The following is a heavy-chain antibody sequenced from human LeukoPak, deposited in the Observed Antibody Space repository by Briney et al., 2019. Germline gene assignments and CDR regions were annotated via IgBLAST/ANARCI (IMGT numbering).Heavy chain of an antibody. CDR2: IYYSGKT. V-gene: IGHV4-30-4*01. CDR3: ARVSYFDWLGAFDI. J-gene: IGHJ3*02. Sequence: PSETLSLTCSVSGGSVSNADYYWNWIRQPPGKGLEWIGYIYYSGKTYYTPSLKSRVTISVDTSKNQFSLKLSSVTAADTAVYYCARVSYFDWLGAFDIWGQGTMVTVSS. D-gene: IGHD3-9*01. CDR1: GGSVSNADYY.